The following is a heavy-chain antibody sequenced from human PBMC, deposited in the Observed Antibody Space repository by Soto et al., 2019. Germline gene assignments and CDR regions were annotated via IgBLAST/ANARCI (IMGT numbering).Heavy chain of an antibody. CDR1: GGSISSYY. D-gene: IGHD1-1*01. CDR3: VRLQYNFDY. CDR2: IYYSGST. V-gene: IGHV4-59*08. J-gene: IGHJ4*02. Sequence: TLSLTCTVSGGSISSYYWSWIRQPPGKGLEWIGYIYYSGSTNYNPSLKSRVTISVDTSKNQFSLKLSSVTAADTAVYYCVRLQYNFDYWGQGTLVTVSS.